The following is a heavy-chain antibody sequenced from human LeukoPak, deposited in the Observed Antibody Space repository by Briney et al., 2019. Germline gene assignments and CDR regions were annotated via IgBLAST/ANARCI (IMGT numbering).Heavy chain of an antibody. D-gene: IGHD3-10*01. Sequence: PSETLSLTCTVSGGSISSYYWSWIRQPPGKGLEWIGYIYYSGSTNYNPSLKSRVTISVDTSKNQFSLKLTSVTAADTAVYYCARDAGGSGSYYSRLDYWGQGTLVTVSS. CDR1: GGSISSYY. CDR3: ARDAGGSGSYYSRLDY. J-gene: IGHJ4*02. CDR2: IYYSGST. V-gene: IGHV4-59*12.